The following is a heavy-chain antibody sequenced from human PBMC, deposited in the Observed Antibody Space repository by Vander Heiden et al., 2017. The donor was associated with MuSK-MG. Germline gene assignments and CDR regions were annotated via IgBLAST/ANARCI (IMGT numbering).Heavy chain of an antibody. Sequence: QVQLVQSGSELKKPGASVKVSCKASGYTFTSYAMNWVRQAPGQGLEWMGWINTNTGNPTYAQGFTGRLVFSVDTSVSTAYLQICSLKAEDTAVYYCARVEQQQLVLPAYYYYSYGMDVWGQGTTVTVSS. CDR2: INTNTGNP. CDR1: GYTFTSYA. D-gene: IGHD6-13*01. CDR3: ARVEQQQLVLPAYYYYSYGMDV. J-gene: IGHJ6*02. V-gene: IGHV7-4-1*01.